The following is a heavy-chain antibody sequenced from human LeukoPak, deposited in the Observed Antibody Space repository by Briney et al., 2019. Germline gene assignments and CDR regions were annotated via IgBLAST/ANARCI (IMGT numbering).Heavy chain of an antibody. CDR3: ARDTDTAMDV. CDR2: TKNRGESHIT. J-gene: IGHJ6*02. V-gene: IGHV3-72*01. Sequence: LSLTCVVSGDSISSDNWWNWVRQPPGKGLEWIGRTKNRGESHITQYAASVNGRFTASRDDSKNSLYLQMNNLKTEDTAVYYCARDTDTAMDVWGQGTTVTVSS. CDR1: GDSISSDNW.